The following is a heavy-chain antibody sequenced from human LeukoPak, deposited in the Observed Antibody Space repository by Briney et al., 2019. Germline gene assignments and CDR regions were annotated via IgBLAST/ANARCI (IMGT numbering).Heavy chain of an antibody. D-gene: IGHD6-25*01. J-gene: IGHJ3*02. V-gene: IGHV3-72*01. CDR3: ARDGAAGDNSAFDI. Sequence: GRSLRLSCAAPGVTLSDHHMDWVRQAPGKGLEWVGRTRDKARGYTTEYAASVEGRFTISRDDSKTLVYLQMNSPKTEDTAVYFCARDGAAGDNSAFDIWGQGTVVTVSS. CDR2: TRDKARGYTT. CDR1: GVTLSDHH.